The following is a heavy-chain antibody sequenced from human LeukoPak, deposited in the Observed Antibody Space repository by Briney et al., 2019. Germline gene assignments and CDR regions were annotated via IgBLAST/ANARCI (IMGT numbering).Heavy chain of an antibody. D-gene: IGHD6-13*01. CDR1: GFTFSSYA. J-gene: IGHJ6*03. V-gene: IGHV3-23*01. Sequence: PGGSLRLSCAASGFTFSSYAMSWVRQAPGMGLEWVSAISGRGGSTYYAESVKGRLTISRDNSTNTLYLQMNSLRVEDTAVYYCATGAYSSSWYIGVYYYYMDVWGKGTTVTVSS. CDR2: ISGRGGST. CDR3: ATGAYSSSWYIGVYYYYMDV.